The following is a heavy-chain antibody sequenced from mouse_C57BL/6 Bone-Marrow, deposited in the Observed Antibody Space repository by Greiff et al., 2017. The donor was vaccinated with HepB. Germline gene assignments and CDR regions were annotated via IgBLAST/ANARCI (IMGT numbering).Heavy chain of an antibody. J-gene: IGHJ1*03. V-gene: IGHV6-3*01. Sequence: EVKLMESGGGLVQPGGSMKLSCVASGFTFSNYWMNWVRQSPEKGLEWVAQIRLKSDNYATHYAESVKGRFTISRDDSKSSVYLQMNNLRAEDTGIYYCTGEPTGYFDVWGTGTTVTVSS. CDR1: GFTFSNYW. D-gene: IGHD6-5*01. CDR3: TGEPTGYFDV. CDR2: IRLKSDNYAT.